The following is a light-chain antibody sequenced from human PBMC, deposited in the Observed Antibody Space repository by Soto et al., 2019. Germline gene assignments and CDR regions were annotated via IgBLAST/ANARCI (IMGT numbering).Light chain of an antibody. CDR3: QQYGSSPET. CDR1: QSVSSSY. V-gene: IGKV3-20*01. Sequence: EIVLTQSPGTLSLSPGERATLSCRASQSVSSSYLAWYQQKPGQAPRLLIDGAFIRATGIPDRFSGSGSGTYFTLTISRLETEDFAVYYCQQYGSSPETFGGGTKVEIK. J-gene: IGKJ4*01. CDR2: GAF.